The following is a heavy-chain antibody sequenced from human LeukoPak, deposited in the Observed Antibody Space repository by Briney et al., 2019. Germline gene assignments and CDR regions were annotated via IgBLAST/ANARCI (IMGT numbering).Heavy chain of an antibody. V-gene: IGHV1-8*01. Sequence: ASVKVSCKASGYTFTSYDINWVRQATGQGLEWMGWMNPNSGNTGYAQKFQGRVTMTRNTSISTAYMELSSLRSEDTAVYYCARANEQLVRCGMDVWGQGTTVTVSS. J-gene: IGHJ6*02. CDR1: GYTFTSYD. D-gene: IGHD6-6*01. CDR2: MNPNSGNT. CDR3: ARANEQLVRCGMDV.